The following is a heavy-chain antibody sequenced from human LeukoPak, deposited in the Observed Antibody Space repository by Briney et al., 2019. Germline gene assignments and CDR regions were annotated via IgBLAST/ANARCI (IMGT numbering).Heavy chain of an antibody. CDR1: GFTFDDYA. V-gene: IGHV3-23*01. CDR3: AKDCSSTSCYDAFDI. J-gene: IGHJ3*02. D-gene: IGHD2-2*01. CDR2: ISGSGGST. Sequence: GGSLRLSCAASGFTFDDYAMHWVRQAPGKGLEWVSAISGSGGSTYYADSVKGRFTISRDNSKNTLYLQMNSLRAEDTAVYYCAKDCSSTSCYDAFDIWGQGTMVTVSS.